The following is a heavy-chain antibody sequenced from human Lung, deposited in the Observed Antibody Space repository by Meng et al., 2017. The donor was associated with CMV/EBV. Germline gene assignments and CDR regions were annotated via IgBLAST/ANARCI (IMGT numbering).Heavy chain of an antibody. Sequence: ASVXVSCKASGYTFTGYYMHWVRQAPGQGLEWMGWINPNSGGTNYAQKFQGRVTMTRDTSISTAYMELSRLRSDDTAVYYCARAGYYYGSGSCDDWGQGSRVTGAS. CDR2: INPNSGGT. V-gene: IGHV1-2*02. D-gene: IGHD3-10*01. J-gene: IGHJ4*01. CDR3: ARAGYYYGSGSCDD. CDR1: GYTFTGYY.